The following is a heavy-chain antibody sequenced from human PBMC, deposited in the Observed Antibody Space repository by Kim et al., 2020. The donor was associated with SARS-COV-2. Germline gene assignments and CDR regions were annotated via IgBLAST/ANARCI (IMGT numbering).Heavy chain of an antibody. J-gene: IGHJ5*02. CDR3: GAKRAWNVGGSYYLT. CDR1: GFTFSTSA. CDR2: IVVGDGET. V-gene: IGHV1-58*01. D-gene: IGHD3-10*01. Sequence: SVKVSCKASGFTFSTSAVQWVRQARGQGLEWIGWIVVGDGETRYAQKFQERLTLTRDMSTSTAYMELSSLRSDDTAVYYCGAKRAWNVGGSYYLTWGQG.